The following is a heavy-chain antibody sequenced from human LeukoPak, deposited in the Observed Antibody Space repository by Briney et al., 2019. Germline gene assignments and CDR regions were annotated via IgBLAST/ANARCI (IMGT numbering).Heavy chain of an antibody. Sequence: ASVKVSCKASGYTFTSYGISWVRQAPGQGLEWMGWISAYNGNTNYAQKLQGRVTMTTDTSTSTAYMELRSLRSDDTAVYYCARDYPTYCSSTSCYRSHRGAFDIWGQGTMVTVSS. J-gene: IGHJ3*02. CDR3: ARDYPTYCSSTSCYRSHRGAFDI. D-gene: IGHD2-2*02. CDR1: GYTFTSYG. CDR2: ISAYNGNT. V-gene: IGHV1-18*01.